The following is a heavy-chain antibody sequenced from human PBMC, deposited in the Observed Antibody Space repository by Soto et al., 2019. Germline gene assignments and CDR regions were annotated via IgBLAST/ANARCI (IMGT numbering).Heavy chain of an antibody. D-gene: IGHD2-2*01. Sequence: GASVKVSCKASGYTFTSYDINWVRQATGQGLEWMGWMNPNSGNTGYAQKFQGRVTMTRNTSISTAYMELSSLRPEDTAVYYCARGRETAADYYYYYMDVWGKGTTVTVSS. CDR2: MNPNSGNT. V-gene: IGHV1-8*01. J-gene: IGHJ6*03. CDR1: GYTFTSYD. CDR3: ARGRETAADYYYYYMDV.